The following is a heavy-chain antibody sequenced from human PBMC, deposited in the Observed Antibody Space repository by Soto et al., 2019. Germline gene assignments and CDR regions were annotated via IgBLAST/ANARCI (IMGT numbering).Heavy chain of an antibody. Sequence: VGSLRLSCAASGFTFSSYAMSWVRQAPGKGLEWVSVIYGGGSTDYADSVQGRVTVPRDNSKNTLYLQMNILRDNDTAIYFCAFLDLPVHYFDYWGQGTLVTVSS. J-gene: IGHJ4*02. V-gene: IGHV3-23*03. CDR1: GFTFSSYA. CDR2: IYGGGST. CDR3: AFLDLPVHYFDY.